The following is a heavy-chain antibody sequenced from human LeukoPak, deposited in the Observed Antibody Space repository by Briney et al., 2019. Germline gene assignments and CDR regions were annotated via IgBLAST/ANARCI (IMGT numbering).Heavy chain of an antibody. D-gene: IGHD3-22*01. J-gene: IGHJ4*02. CDR2: ISNSGGSA. Sequence: GGSLRLSCAASGFTFTTYAMSWVRQAPGKGLEWVSGISNSGGSAYYADSVKGRFTISRDNSKNTLYLQMNSLRAEDTAVYYCAEYYYYDSSGYQQYYFDYWGQGTLVTVSS. CDR3: AEYYYYDSSGYQQYYFDY. CDR1: GFTFTTYA. V-gene: IGHV3-23*01.